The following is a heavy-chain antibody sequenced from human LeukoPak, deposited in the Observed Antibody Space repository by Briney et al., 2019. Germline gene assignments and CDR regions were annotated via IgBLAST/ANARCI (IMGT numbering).Heavy chain of an antibody. CDR3: ARDVISYYDILTGYPNWFDP. CDR2: ISSSSSYI. D-gene: IGHD3-9*01. V-gene: IGHV3-21*01. J-gene: IGHJ5*02. Sequence: GGSLRLSCAASGFTFSSYSMNWVRQAPGKGLEWVSSISSSSSYIYYADSVRGRFTISRDNAKNSLYLQMNSLRAEDTAVYYCARDVISYYDILTGYPNWFDPWGQGTLVTVSS. CDR1: GFTFSSYS.